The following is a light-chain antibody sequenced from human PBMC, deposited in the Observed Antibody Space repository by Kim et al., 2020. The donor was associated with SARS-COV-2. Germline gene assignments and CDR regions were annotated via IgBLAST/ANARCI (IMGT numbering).Light chain of an antibody. CDR1: NIETKS. Sequence: APGKTATITCGGNNIETKSVHWYQQKPGQAPVLVIYYDSDRPSGIPERFSGSNSGNTATLTISRVEAGDEADYYCQVWDSYSDHVVFGGGTQLTVL. V-gene: IGLV3-21*04. J-gene: IGLJ3*02. CDR3: QVWDSYSDHVV. CDR2: YDS.